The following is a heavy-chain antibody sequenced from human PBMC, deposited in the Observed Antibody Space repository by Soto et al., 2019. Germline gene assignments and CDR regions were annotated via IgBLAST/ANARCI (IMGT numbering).Heavy chain of an antibody. CDR1: GFTFSGYS. D-gene: IGHD1-26*01. V-gene: IGHV3-48*02. CDR3: AREDILGARSFDY. J-gene: IGHJ4*02. Sequence: GGSLRLSCAASGFTFSGYSANWVRQAPGKGLEWVSYISSGSKTIYYADSVKGRFTVSRDNARNSQYLQMNSLRDEDAAVYYCAREDILGARSFDYWGQGTLVTVSS. CDR2: ISSGSKTI.